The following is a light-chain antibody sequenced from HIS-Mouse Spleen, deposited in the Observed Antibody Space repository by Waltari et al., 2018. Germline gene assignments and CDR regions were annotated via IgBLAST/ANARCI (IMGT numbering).Light chain of an antibody. CDR1: QSLLHSDGKTY. V-gene: IGKV2-29*03. Sequence: DIVMTQTPLSLSVTPGQPASISCKSSQSLLHSDGKTYLYWYLQKPGQSPQLLIYEVSSRFSGWPGRFIGSRSVTDFTLKISRVEAEDVGVYYCMQGIHLPPWTFGQGTKVEIK. CDR3: MQGIHLPPWT. CDR2: EVS. J-gene: IGKJ1*01.